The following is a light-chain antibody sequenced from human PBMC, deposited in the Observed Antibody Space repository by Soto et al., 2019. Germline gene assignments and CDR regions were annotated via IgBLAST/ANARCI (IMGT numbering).Light chain of an antibody. CDR1: QSIDIW. Sequence: DIQMTQSPSTLSGSVGDRVTITCRASQSIDIWLAWYQHEPGKAPKLLIYDASTLQSGVPSRFRGSGSGTEFKLTISGLQPDDLATYYCQQYSSDSPTFGQGTKVEIK. J-gene: IGKJ1*01. CDR3: QQYSSDSPT. CDR2: DAS. V-gene: IGKV1-5*01.